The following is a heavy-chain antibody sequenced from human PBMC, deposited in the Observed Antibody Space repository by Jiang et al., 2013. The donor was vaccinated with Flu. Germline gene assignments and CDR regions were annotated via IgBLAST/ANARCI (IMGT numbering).Heavy chain of an antibody. Sequence: GAEVKKPGASVKVSCKASGYTFTSYAMHWVRQAPGQRLEWMGWINAGNGNTKYSQKFQGRVTITRDTSASTAYMELSSLRSEDTAVYYCASDTSPYYYDSSGYNSDDAFDIWGQGTMVTVSS. J-gene: IGHJ3*02. D-gene: IGHD3-22*01. CDR3: ASDTSPYYYDSSGYNSDDAFDI. CDR1: GYTFTSYA. CDR2: INAGNGNT. V-gene: IGHV1-3*01.